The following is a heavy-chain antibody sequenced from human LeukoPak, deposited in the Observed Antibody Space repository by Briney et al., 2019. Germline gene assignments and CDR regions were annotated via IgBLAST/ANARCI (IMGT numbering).Heavy chain of an antibody. D-gene: IGHD6-13*01. CDR2: INHSRST. J-gene: IGHJ6*03. Sequence: KPSETLSLTCAVYGGSFSPYYWSWIRQSPDKGLEWIGEINHSRSTNYNPSLKSRVTISVDTSKNQFSLKLSSVTAADTAVYYCAREGGSSWYSRDFYYIDVWGKGTTVTVSS. CDR3: AREGGSSWYSRDFYYIDV. CDR1: GGSFSPYY. V-gene: IGHV4-34*01.